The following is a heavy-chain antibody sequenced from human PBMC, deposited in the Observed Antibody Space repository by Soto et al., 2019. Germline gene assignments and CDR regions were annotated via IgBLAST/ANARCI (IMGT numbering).Heavy chain of an antibody. D-gene: IGHD2-15*01. Sequence: PGWSLRLSCAASVFTFSSYSMNWCRQAPGKGLEWVSSISSSSSYIYYADSVKGRFTISRDNAKNSLYLQMNSLRAEDTAVYYCARDRPPWGVVVVAATHYYYGMDVWGQGTTVTVSS. J-gene: IGHJ6*02. CDR1: VFTFSSYS. CDR2: ISSSSSYI. V-gene: IGHV3-21*01. CDR3: ARDRPPWGVVVVAATHYYYGMDV.